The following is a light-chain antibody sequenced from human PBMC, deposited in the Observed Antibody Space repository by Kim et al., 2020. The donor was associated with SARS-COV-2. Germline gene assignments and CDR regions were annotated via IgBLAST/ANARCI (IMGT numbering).Light chain of an antibody. CDR3: QKYNTAPWT. Sequence: GDRVTITFRASQGIATYLAWYQQKPGKAPKLLIYASSTLQSGVPSRFSGSGSGTDFALTISSLQPEDVATYYCQKYNTAPWTFGPGTKV. V-gene: IGKV1-27*01. J-gene: IGKJ1*01. CDR1: QGIATY. CDR2: ASS.